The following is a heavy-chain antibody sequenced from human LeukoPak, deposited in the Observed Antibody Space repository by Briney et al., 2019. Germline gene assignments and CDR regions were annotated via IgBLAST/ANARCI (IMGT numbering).Heavy chain of an antibody. J-gene: IGHJ6*04. V-gene: IGHV3-30*03. CDR3: ARRFAAQLAFVDV. CDR1: GFTFSNYG. Sequence: GGSLRLSCAASGFTFSNYGIHWVRRAPGKGLEWVAVISYDGSNKYYANSVKGRFTISRDNSKNTLYLQMGSLRAEDMAVYYCARRFAAQLAFVDVWGKGTTVTISS. D-gene: IGHD3-3*02. CDR2: ISYDGSNK.